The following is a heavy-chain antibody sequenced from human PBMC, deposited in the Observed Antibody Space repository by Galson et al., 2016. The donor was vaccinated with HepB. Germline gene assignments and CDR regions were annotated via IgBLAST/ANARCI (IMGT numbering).Heavy chain of an antibody. CDR1: GFIFKDYA. CDR3: AQDKASMSVGATNFQH. D-gene: IGHD1-26*01. J-gene: IGHJ1*01. V-gene: IGHV3-9*01. CDR2: ISWNSGSI. Sequence: SLRLSCAASGFIFKDYAMHWVRQAPGKGLEWVSSISWNSGSIGYADSVKGRFTISRDNAKNSLDLQMNILRAEDTAFYYCAQDKASMSVGATNFQHWGQGTMVTVSS.